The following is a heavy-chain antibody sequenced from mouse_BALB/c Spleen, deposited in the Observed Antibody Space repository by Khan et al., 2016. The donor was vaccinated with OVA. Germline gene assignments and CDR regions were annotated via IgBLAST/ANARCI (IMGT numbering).Heavy chain of an antibody. CDR2: INTYTGEP. Sequence: QIQLVQSGPELKKPGETVKISCKASGYTFTKNGMNWVKQAPGKGLKWMGWINTYTGEPTYVDDFKGRFAFSLETSASTAYLQINNLKNEDTATYYCAGRGYSGTMDYWGQGTSVTVSS. CDR3: AGRGYSGTMDY. V-gene: IGHV9-3-1*01. J-gene: IGHJ4*01. CDR1: GYTFTKNG.